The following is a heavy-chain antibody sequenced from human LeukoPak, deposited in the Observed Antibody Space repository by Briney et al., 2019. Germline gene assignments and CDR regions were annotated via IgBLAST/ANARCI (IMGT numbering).Heavy chain of an antibody. CDR3: ARVDDYGDREGAFDI. J-gene: IGHJ3*02. Sequence: KPGGSLRLSCAASGFTFSSYSMNWVRQAPGKGLEWVSSISGSSSYIYYADSVKGRFTISRDNAKNSLYLQMNSLRAEDTAVYYCARVDDYGDREGAFDIWGQGTMVTVSS. CDR1: GFTFSSYS. V-gene: IGHV3-21*01. D-gene: IGHD4-17*01. CDR2: ISGSSSYI.